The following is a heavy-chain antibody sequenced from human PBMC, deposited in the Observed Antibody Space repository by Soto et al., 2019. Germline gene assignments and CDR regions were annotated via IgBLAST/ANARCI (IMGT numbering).Heavy chain of an antibody. Sequence: AETFDSTFTVSGVPIRSYFWRWIRQPPGKVLDLIVCTYHTAETKYSPSLESRATISADPSKKQFSLRLSAVTAADTARYYCVGSKNREFRFDCWGQGALVT. J-gene: IGHJ5*01. CDR3: VGSKNREFRFDC. V-gene: IGHV4-59*01. CDR2: TYHTAET. CDR1: GVPIRSYF.